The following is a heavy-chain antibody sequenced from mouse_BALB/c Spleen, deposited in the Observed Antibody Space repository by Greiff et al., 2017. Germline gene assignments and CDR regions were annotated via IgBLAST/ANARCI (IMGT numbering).Heavy chain of an antibody. D-gene: IGHD2-14*01. CDR1: GYTFTSYT. J-gene: IGHJ4*01. Sequence: VQLQQSGAELARPGASVKMSCKASGYTFTSYTMHWVKQRPGQGLEWIGYINPSSGYTNYNQKFKDKATLTADKSSSTAYMQLSSLTSEDSAVYYCAREGIYRYDVGDAMDYWGQGTSVTVSS. CDR2: INPSSGYT. V-gene: IGHV1-4*01. CDR3: AREGIYRYDVGDAMDY.